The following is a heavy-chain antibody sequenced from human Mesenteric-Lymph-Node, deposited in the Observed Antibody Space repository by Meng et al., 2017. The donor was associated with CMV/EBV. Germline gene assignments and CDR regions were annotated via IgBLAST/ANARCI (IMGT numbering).Heavy chain of an antibody. CDR1: GFTFGYYE. D-gene: IGHD4-17*01. CDR2: IRGSGSDT. CDR3: AKGLYGDYVYGMDV. Sequence: GGSLRLSCAASGFTFGYYEMNWVRQAPGKGLEWVAYIRGSGSDTYYADSVKGRFTISRDNAKNSLYLQMNSLRAADTAVYYCAKGLYGDYVYGMDVWGQGTTVTVSS. J-gene: IGHJ6*02. V-gene: IGHV3-48*03.